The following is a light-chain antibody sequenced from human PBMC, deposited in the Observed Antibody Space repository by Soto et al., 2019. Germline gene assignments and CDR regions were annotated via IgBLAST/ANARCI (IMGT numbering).Light chain of an antibody. V-gene: IGKV3-15*01. Sequence: EIVMTQSPATLSVPPGERATLSCWASQSVYTTLAWYQQKPGQAPRLLIYGASTRATGIPARFSGTGSATDFTLTITSLQSEDSLLSYYQPYNKCPLTFGGGTKVYI. J-gene: IGKJ4*01. CDR1: QSVYTT. CDR3: QPYNKCPLT. CDR2: GAS.